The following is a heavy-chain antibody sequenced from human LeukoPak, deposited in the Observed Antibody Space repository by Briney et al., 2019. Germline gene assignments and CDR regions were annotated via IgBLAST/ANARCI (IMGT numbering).Heavy chain of an antibody. V-gene: IGHV3-23*01. CDR3: AKVAGFGDSSGYQGY. Sequence: GGSLRLSCAASGFTFSSYSMNWVRQAPGKGLEWVSAISGSGGSTYYADSVKGRFTISRDNSKNTLYLQMNSLRAEDTAVYYCAKVAGFGDSSGYQGYWGQGTLVTVSS. J-gene: IGHJ4*02. CDR2: ISGSGGST. D-gene: IGHD3-22*01. CDR1: GFTFSSYS.